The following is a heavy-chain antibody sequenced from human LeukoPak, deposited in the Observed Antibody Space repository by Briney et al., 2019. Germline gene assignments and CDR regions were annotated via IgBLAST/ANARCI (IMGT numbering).Heavy chain of an antibody. CDR1: GGSISGSSYY. CDR2: IYYSGST. J-gene: IGHJ4*02. V-gene: IGHV4-39*07. D-gene: IGHD3-9*01. CDR3: ARVWDPILTGWRTPLVDY. Sequence: SETLSLTCTVSGGSISGSSYYWGWIRQPPGKGLEWIGSIYYSGSTYYNPSLKSRVTISVDTSKNQFSLKLSSVTAADTAVYYCARVWDPILTGWRTPLVDYWGQGTLVTVSS.